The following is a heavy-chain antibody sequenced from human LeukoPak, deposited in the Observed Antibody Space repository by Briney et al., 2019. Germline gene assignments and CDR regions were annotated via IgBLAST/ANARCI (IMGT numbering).Heavy chain of an antibody. CDR1: GFTFSNYW. CDR3: ARRKEVQTTFDC. CDR2: IQEDGSAT. Sequence: GGSLSLSCAASGFTFSNYWMTWVRQAPGKGLEWVANIQEDGSATYYVDSVKGRFTISRDNAKNSLDLQMNSLRAEDTAVYFCARRKEVQTTFDCWGQGTLVTVSS. D-gene: IGHD1-14*01. J-gene: IGHJ4*02. V-gene: IGHV3-7*01.